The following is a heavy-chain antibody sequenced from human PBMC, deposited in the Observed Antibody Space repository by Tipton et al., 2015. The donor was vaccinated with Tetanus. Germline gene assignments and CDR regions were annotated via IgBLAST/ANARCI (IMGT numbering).Heavy chain of an antibody. D-gene: IGHD3-10*01. CDR3: AKASMVRGVAPFDY. CDR2: ISYDGSNK. CDR1: GFTFSSYA. J-gene: IGHJ4*02. V-gene: IGHV3-30*04. Sequence: SLRLSCAASGFTFSSYAMHWVRQAPGKGLEWVAVISYDGSNKYYADSVKGRFTISRDNSKNTLYLQMNSLRAEDTAVYYCAKASMVRGVAPFDYWGQGTLVTVSS.